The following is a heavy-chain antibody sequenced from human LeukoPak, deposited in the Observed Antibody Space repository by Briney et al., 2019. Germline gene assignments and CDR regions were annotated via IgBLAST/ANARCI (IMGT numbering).Heavy chain of an antibody. D-gene: IGHD4-17*01. V-gene: IGHV1-18*01. CDR1: GSTFTSFA. J-gene: IGHJ6*03. CDR2: ISAYNGNT. Sequence: ASVKVSCKASGSTFTSFAFSWVRQAPGQGLEWMGWISAYNGNTNYAQKIQGRVTMTTDTSTGTAYMELRSLRSDDTAVYYCARRGGKNYGDYVLYYSYMDVWGKGTTVTVSS. CDR3: ARRGGKNYGDYVLYYSYMDV.